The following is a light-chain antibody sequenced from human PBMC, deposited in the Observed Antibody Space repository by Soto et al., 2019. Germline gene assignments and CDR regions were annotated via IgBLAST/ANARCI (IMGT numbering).Light chain of an antibody. CDR2: EVI. V-gene: IGLV2-8*01. J-gene: IGLJ1*01. CDR1: SSDVGGYNF. Sequence: QSVLTQPPSASGSPGQSVTISCTGTSSDVGGYNFVSWYQQHPGKSPKLIISEVIKLPSGVPDRFSGSKSGNTASLTVSGLHAEDEADYYCSAYAGSSNGVFGTGTKLTVL. CDR3: SAYAGSSNGV.